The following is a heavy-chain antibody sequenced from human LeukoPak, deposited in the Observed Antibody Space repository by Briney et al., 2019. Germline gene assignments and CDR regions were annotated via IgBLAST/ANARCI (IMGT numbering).Heavy chain of an antibody. CDR1: GYTFTSYG. CDR3: ARDNAYYYGSGSSPYFDY. D-gene: IGHD3-10*01. V-gene: IGHV1-18*01. J-gene: IGHJ4*02. Sequence: ASVKVSCKASGYTFTSYGISWVRQAPGQGLEWLGWISGYNGNTNYAQKLQGRVTMTTDTSTSTAYMELRSLRSDDTAVYYCARDNAYYYGSGSSPYFDYWGQGTLVTVSS. CDR2: ISGYNGNT.